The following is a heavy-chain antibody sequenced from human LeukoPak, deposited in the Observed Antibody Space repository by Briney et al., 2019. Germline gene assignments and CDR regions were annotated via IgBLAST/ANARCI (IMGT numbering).Heavy chain of an antibody. CDR2: MNPNSGNT. Sequence: ASVKVSCKASGYTFTSYDINWVRQATGQGLEWMGWMNPNSGNTGYAQKFQGRVTITRNTSISTAYMELSSLRSEDTAVYYCARDPTYSGAFDIWGQGTMVTVSS. CDR1: GYTFTSYD. CDR3: ARDPTYSGAFDI. V-gene: IGHV1-8*03. J-gene: IGHJ3*02. D-gene: IGHD2-15*01.